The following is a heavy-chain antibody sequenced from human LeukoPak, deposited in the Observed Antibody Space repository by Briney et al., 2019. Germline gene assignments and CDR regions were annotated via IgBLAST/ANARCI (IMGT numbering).Heavy chain of an antibody. CDR2: ISYSGANS. V-gene: IGHV3-23*01. Sequence: PGGSLRLSCAASGFTFSGSAMSWVRQAPGEGLEWVSLISYSGANSYYTDSVRGRFTISRDNSKDTLFLQMNSLRAEDTAIYYCARHGPVVRGVILGYFDPWGQGTLVTVSS. CDR3: ARHGPVVRGVILGYFDP. D-gene: IGHD3-10*01. J-gene: IGHJ5*02. CDR1: GFTFSGSA.